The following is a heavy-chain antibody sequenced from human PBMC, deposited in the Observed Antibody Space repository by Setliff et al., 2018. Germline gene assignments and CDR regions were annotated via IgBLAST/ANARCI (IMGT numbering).Heavy chain of an antibody. Sequence: PSETLSLTCTVSGDSISSYYWSWIRQPPGKRLEWIGSTYYNGTAYYNPSLQSRVAISVDTSKNYFSLDVSSVTAADTAVYYCVRESRSTWYRRDFWGQGTLVTVSS. CDR2: TYYNGTA. D-gene: IGHD6-13*01. J-gene: IGHJ4*02. CDR1: GDSISSYY. V-gene: IGHV4-59*12. CDR3: VRESRSTWYRRDF.